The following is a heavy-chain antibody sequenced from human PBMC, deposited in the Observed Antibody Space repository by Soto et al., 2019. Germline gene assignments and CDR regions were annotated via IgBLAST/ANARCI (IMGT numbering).Heavy chain of an antibody. CDR2: ISGSGGST. CDR3: GKRQAPVGRGAFYRAV. D-gene: IGHD3-10*01. V-gene: IGHV3-23*01. CDR1: GFTFSSYA. J-gene: IGHJ6*03. Sequence: GGSLRLSCAASGFTFSSYAMSWVRQAPGKGLEWVSAISGSGGSTYYADSVKGRFTISRDNSKNTLHLQMNSLRAEDTAVYYSGKRQAPVGRGAFYRAVGGKGTTVTVSS.